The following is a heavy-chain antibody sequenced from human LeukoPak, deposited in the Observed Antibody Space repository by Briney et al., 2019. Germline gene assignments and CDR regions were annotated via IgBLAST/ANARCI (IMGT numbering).Heavy chain of an antibody. CDR2: ICYSGST. D-gene: IGHD2-21*01. Sequence: SETLSLTCTVSGGSISSNSYYWGWIRQPPGKGLEWIGSICYSGSTYYNPSLKSRVTISVDTSKNQFSLKLSSVTAADTAVYYCARGVVIAPQTFDYWGQGTLVTVSS. CDR3: ARGVVIAPQTFDY. V-gene: IGHV4-39*07. J-gene: IGHJ4*02. CDR1: GGSISSNSYY.